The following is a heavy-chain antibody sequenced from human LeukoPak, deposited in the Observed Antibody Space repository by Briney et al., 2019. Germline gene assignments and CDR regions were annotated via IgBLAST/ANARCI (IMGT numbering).Heavy chain of an antibody. V-gene: IGHV4-34*01. CDR1: GGSFSGYY. D-gene: IGHD4-23*01. J-gene: IGHJ4*02. CDR2: INHSGST. Sequence: KPSETLSLTCAVYGGSFSGYYWSWIRQPPGKGLEWIGEINHSGSTNYNPSLKSRVTISVDTSKNQFSLKLSSVTAADTAVYYCARGPTGYGGNPYWGQGTLVTVSS. CDR3: ARGPTGYGGNPY.